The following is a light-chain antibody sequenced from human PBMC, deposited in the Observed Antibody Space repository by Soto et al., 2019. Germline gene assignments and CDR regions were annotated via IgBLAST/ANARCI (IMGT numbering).Light chain of an antibody. V-gene: IGKV3-15*01. CDR1: QSVSSN. Sequence: EIVMTQSPATLSVSPGERATLSCRASQSVSSNLAWYQQKPGQAPRLLIYGASTRATGIPARFSGSGSGTEFTLTISSLQSEDFAVYYCQQYNNWPRTFGQGTKLDIK. CDR3: QQYNNWPRT. J-gene: IGKJ1*01. CDR2: GAS.